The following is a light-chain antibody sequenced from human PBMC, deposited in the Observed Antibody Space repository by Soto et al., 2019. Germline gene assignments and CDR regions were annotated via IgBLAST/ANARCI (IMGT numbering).Light chain of an antibody. CDR3: QQYGSRPLT. J-gene: IGKJ1*01. V-gene: IGKV3-20*01. Sequence: EILLTQSPGTLSLSPGEGATLSCRASQSVSSSSLAWYQQKPGRAPRVLIYGASSRATGIPGRFSGSGSGTDFTLTSSRLEPEDFAVYYCQQYGSRPLTFDQGTKVEIK. CDR1: QSVSSSS. CDR2: GAS.